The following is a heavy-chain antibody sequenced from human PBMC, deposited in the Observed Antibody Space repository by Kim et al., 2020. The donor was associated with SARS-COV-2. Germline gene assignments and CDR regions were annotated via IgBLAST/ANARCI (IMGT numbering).Heavy chain of an antibody. J-gene: IGHJ4*02. Sequence: SETLSLTCAVYGGSFSGYFWSWIRQPPGKGLEWIGQISHSGKTNYNPSLKSRVAISVDTSKNQFSLRLSSVTVADTAVYYCARGLKGGVSTITGYFDSWGRGGLVTVSS. CDR3: ARGLKGGVSTITGYFDS. CDR1: GGSFSGYF. CDR2: ISHSGKT. D-gene: IGHD5-12*01. V-gene: IGHV4-34*01.